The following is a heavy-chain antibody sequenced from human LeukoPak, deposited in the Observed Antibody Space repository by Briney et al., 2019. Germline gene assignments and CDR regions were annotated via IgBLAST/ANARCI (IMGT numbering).Heavy chain of an antibody. CDR2: IYTSGST. J-gene: IGHJ6*03. CDR3: ARVAGCSSTSCYGFHYYMDV. CDR1: GGSISTYY. D-gene: IGHD2-2*01. V-gene: IGHV4-4*07. Sequence: SETLSLTCTVSGGSISTYYWSWIRQPAGKGLEWIGRIYTSGSTNYNPSLKSRVTISVDTSKNQFSLKLSSVTAADTAVYYCARVAGCSSTSCYGFHYYMDVWGKGTTVTISS.